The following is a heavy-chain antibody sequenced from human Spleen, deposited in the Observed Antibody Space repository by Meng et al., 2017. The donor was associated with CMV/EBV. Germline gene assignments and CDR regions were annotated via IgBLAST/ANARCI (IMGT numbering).Heavy chain of an antibody. CDR2: INHSGST. J-gene: IGHJ5*02. V-gene: IGHV4-34*01. D-gene: IGHD1-26*01. CDR1: GGSFSGYY. Sequence: SETLSLTCAVYGGSFSGYYWSWIRQPPGKGLEWIGEINHSGSTNYNPSLKSRVTISVDKSKNQFSLKVESVTAADTAVYYCATVVEASGAYNWFDPWGPGTLVTVSS. CDR3: ATVVEASGAYNWFDP.